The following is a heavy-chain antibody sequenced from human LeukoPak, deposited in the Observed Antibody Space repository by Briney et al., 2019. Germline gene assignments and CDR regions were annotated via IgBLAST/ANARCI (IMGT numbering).Heavy chain of an antibody. V-gene: IGHV3-43*01. CDR3: AKDIGDSIGYNYFDS. Sequence: PGGSLRLSCAASGFTFDDYTMHWVRRAPGKGLEWVSVISWHGSTTKYADSVRGRFTISRDNRKNSLSLQMNGLRPEDTALYYCAKDIGDSIGYNYFDSWGQGTLVTVSS. J-gene: IGHJ4*02. CDR1: GFTFDDYT. D-gene: IGHD3-22*01. CDR2: ISWHGSTT.